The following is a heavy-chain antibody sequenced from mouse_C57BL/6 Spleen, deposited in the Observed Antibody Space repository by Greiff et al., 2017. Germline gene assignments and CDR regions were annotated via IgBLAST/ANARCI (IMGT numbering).Heavy chain of an antibody. J-gene: IGHJ4*01. D-gene: IGHD2-4*01. CDR3: ASYGKYSYDYDEAMDY. Sequence: EVQLQQSGPELVKPGASVKISCKASGYTFTDYYMNWVKQSHGKSLEWIGDINPKNGGTSYNQKFKGKATLTVDKSSSTAYMELRSLTSEDSAVYYCASYGKYSYDYDEAMDYWGQGTSVTVSA. V-gene: IGHV1-26*01. CDR2: INPKNGGT. CDR1: GYTFTDYY.